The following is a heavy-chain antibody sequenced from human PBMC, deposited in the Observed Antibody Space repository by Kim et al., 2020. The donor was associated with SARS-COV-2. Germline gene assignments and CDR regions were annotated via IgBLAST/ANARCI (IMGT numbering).Heavy chain of an antibody. V-gene: IGHV4-31*03. CDR2: IYYSGST. CDR3: ATSIAAAGPFDY. J-gene: IGHJ4*02. D-gene: IGHD6-13*01. CDR1: GGSISSGGYY. Sequence: SETLSLTCTVSGGSISSGGYYWSWIRQHPGKCPEWIGYIYYSGSTYYNPSLKSRVTISVDTSKNQFSLKLSSVTAADTAVYYCATSIAAAGPFDYWGQGTLVTVSS.